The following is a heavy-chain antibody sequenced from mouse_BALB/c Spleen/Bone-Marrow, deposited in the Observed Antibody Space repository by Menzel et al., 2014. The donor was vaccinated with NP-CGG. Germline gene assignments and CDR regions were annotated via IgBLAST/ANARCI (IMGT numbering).Heavy chain of an antibody. CDR3: ARHGITRLLDY. V-gene: IGHV5-9-3*01. Sequence: DVHLVESGGGLVKPGGSLKLSCAVSGFTFSSYAMSWVRQTPEKRLEWVATISSGGSYTYYPDSVKGRFTISRDNAKNTLYLQMSSLRSEDTAMYYCARHGITRLLDYWGQGTTLTVSS. CDR2: ISSGGSYT. CDR1: GFTFSSYA. D-gene: IGHD2-4*01. J-gene: IGHJ2*01.